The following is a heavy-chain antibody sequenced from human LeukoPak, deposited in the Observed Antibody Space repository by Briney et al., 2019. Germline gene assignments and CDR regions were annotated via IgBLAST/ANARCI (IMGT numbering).Heavy chain of an antibody. CDR1: GFTVSSNY. Sequence: GGSLRLSCAASGFTVSSNYMSWVRQAPGKGLEWVSVIYSGGSTYYADSVKGRFTISRDNSKNTLYLQMNSLRAEDTAVYYCARVPSRWLVSYDTDYWGQGTLVTVSS. CDR2: IYSGGST. CDR3: ARVPSRWLVSYDTDY. J-gene: IGHJ4*02. D-gene: IGHD6-19*01. V-gene: IGHV3-53*01.